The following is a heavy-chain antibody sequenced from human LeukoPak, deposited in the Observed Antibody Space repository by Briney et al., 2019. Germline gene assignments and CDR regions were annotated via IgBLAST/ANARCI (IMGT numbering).Heavy chain of an antibody. CDR1: GFTFSDYY. CDR2: IGRSGTTI. D-gene: IGHD3-9*01. J-gene: IGHJ4*02. Sequence: GGSLRLSCAASGFTFSDYYMSWIRQVPGKGLEWVSYIGRSGTTIHYADSVKGRFTISWDNAKKSLYLQMNSLRAEDTAVYYCARSGKIYFDWLLDYWGQGTLATVSS. V-gene: IGHV3-11*04. CDR3: ARSGKIYFDWLLDY.